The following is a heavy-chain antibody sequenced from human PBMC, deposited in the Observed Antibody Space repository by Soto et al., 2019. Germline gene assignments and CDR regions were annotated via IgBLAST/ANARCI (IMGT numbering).Heavy chain of an antibody. Sequence: GGSLRLSCAASGFTFSSYSMNWVRQAPGKGLEWVSSISSSSSYIYYADSVKGRFTISRDNAKNSLYLQMNSLRAEDTAVYYCARDTRDVEPFDYWGQGTLVTVSS. CDR3: ARDTRDVEPFDY. V-gene: IGHV3-21*01. CDR1: GFTFSSYS. D-gene: IGHD1-1*01. CDR2: ISSSSSYI. J-gene: IGHJ4*02.